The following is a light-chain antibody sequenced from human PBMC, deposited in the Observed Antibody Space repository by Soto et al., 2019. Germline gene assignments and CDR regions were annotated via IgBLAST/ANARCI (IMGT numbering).Light chain of an antibody. J-gene: IGKJ2*01. CDR1: QSISSW. CDR3: QQYATSSPT. CDR2: GAS. Sequence: DIQMTQSPSTLSASVGDRVTITCRASQSISSWLAWYQQRPREAPKLLIYGASSLESGVPSRFSGSGSGTEFTLTISSLQPTDFATYSCQQYATSSPTFGQGTKLEIK. V-gene: IGKV1-5*01.